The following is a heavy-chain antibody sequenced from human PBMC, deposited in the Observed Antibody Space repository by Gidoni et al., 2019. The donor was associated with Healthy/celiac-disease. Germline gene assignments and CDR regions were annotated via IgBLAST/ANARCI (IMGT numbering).Heavy chain of an antibody. D-gene: IGHD3-16*01. J-gene: IGHJ6*02. CDR1: GFTFSSYA. V-gene: IGHV3-23*01. CDR2: ISGSGGST. Sequence: EVQLLESGGGLVQPGGSLRLSCAASGFTFSSYAMSWVRPAPGKGLEWVSAISGSGGSTYYADSVKGRFTISRDNSKNTLYLQMNSLRAEDTAVYYCAKSVYEGFLDYYYYYGMDVWGQGTTVTVSS. CDR3: AKSVYEGFLDYYYYYGMDV.